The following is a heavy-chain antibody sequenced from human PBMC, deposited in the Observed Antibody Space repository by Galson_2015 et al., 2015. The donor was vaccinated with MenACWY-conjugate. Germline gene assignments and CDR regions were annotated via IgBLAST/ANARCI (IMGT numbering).Heavy chain of an antibody. Sequence: SVKVSCKASGYTFTSYGISWVRQAPGQGLEWMGWISAYNGNTNYAQKLQGRVTMTTDTSTSTAYMELRSLRSDDTAVYYCARDLRYSRQAHLTLKRFDYWGQGTLVTVSS. J-gene: IGHJ4*02. CDR3: ARDLRYSRQAHLTLKRFDY. V-gene: IGHV1-18*04. D-gene: IGHD1-14*01. CDR1: GYTFTSYG. CDR2: ISAYNGNT.